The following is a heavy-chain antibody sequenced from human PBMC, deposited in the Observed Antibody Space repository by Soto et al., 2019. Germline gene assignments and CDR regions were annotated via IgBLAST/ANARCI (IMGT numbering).Heavy chain of an antibody. CDR1: GFTFSGYA. CDR2: ISGSGGST. CDR3: AKDSLGIAVAGPYDY. D-gene: IGHD6-19*01. Sequence: PGGSLRLSCAASGFTFSGYAMSWVRQAPGKGLEWVSAISGSGGSTYYADSVKGRFTISRDNSKNTLYLQMNSLRAEDTAVYYCAKDSLGIAVAGPYDYWGQGTLVTVSS. V-gene: IGHV3-23*01. J-gene: IGHJ4*02.